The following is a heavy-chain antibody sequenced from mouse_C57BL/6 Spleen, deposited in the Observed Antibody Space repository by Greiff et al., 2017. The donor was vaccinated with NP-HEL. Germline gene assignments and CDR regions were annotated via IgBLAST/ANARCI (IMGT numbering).Heavy chain of an antibody. Sequence: EVQGVESGGGLVQPGGSMKLSCVASGFTFSNYWMNWVRQSPEKGLEWVAQIRLKSDNYATHYAESVKGRFTISRDDSKSSVYLQMNNLRAEDTGIYYCTEGPYFDYWGQGTTLTVSS. CDR2: IRLKSDNYAT. CDR1: GFTFSNYW. J-gene: IGHJ2*01. V-gene: IGHV6-3*01. CDR3: TEGPYFDY.